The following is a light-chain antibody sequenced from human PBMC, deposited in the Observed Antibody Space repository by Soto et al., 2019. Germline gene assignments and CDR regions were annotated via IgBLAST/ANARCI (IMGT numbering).Light chain of an antibody. Sequence: DIVMTQSPDSLAVSLGERAAINCKSSQSVLYSSNNENYLAWYQQKPGQPPNLLIYWASTRESGVPDRFSGSGSGTDFTLTISSLQAEDVAVYYCQQYYSTPPTFGQGTKVEIK. V-gene: IGKV4-1*01. CDR2: WAS. CDR3: QQYYSTPPT. CDR1: QSVLYSSNNENY. J-gene: IGKJ1*01.